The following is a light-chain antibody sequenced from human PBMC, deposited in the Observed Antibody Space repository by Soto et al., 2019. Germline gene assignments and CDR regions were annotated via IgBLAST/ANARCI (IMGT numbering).Light chain of an antibody. V-gene: IGLV2-11*01. CDR2: DVS. CDR1: SSDVGGYNY. Sequence: QSALTQPRSVSGSPGQSVTISCTGTSSDVGGYNYVSWYQQHPGKAPKLIIYDVSKRPSGVPDRFSGSKSGNPASLTISGLQAEDEAAYYCCSDAGSDVFGTGTKLTVL. J-gene: IGLJ1*01. CDR3: CSDAGSDV.